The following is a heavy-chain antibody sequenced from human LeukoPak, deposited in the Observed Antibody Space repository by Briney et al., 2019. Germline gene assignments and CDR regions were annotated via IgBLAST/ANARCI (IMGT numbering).Heavy chain of an antibody. V-gene: IGHV1-69*13. Sequence: ASVKVSCKASGGTFSSYAISWVRQAPGQGLEWMGGIIPIFGTANYAQKFQGRVTITADESTSTAYMKLSSLRSEDTAVYYCASEGVGATADAFDIWGQGTMVTVSS. CDR2: IIPIFGTA. CDR1: GGTFSSYA. CDR3: ASEGVGATADAFDI. J-gene: IGHJ3*02. D-gene: IGHD1-26*01.